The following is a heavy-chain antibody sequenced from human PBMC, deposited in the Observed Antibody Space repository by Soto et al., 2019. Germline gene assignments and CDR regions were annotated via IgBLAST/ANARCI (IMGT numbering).Heavy chain of an antibody. CDR3: ARVLITGSATTFYYYSMDV. CDR2: ISSSGGTT. D-gene: IGHD4-4*01. Sequence: GGSLRLSCAASGFTFSSSGMHWVRQAPGKGLEYVSAISSSGGTTYYADSVKGRFTISRDNSKNTLYLQMGSLTAEDMAVYYCARVLITGSATTFYYYSMDVWGKGTTVTVSS. CDR1: GFTFSSSG. V-gene: IGHV3-64*02. J-gene: IGHJ6*03.